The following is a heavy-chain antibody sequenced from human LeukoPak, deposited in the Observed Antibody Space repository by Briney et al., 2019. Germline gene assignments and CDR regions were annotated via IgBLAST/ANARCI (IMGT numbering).Heavy chain of an antibody. J-gene: IGHJ4*02. Sequence: GGSLRLSCAASGFTFSSYAMSWVRQAPGKGLEWVSVISGSGGSTNYADSVKGRFTISRDNSKNTLYLQMNSLRAEDTAVYYCGKDWVAVSRPYEYWGQGALVTVSS. V-gene: IGHV3-23*01. D-gene: IGHD6-19*01. CDR3: GKDWVAVSRPYEY. CDR2: ISGSGGST. CDR1: GFTFSSYA.